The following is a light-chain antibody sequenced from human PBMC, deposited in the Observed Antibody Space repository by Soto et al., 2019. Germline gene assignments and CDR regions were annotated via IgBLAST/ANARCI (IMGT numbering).Light chain of an antibody. CDR2: GTS. CDR1: QSVSSNF. J-gene: IGKJ2*01. Sequence: EIVLTQSPGTLSLSPGDRATLSCRASQSVSSNFLAWYQQKSGQAPRLLIFGTSTRATGIPDRFIGSGSGTDFTLTISSLEPEDFAMYYCHHYGTSRVTFGQGTKLEIK. V-gene: IGKV3-20*01. CDR3: HHYGTSRVT.